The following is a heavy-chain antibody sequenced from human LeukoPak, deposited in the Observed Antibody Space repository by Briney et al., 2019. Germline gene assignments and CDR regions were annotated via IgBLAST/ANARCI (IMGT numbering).Heavy chain of an antibody. Sequence: GESLKISCKGSGYSFTSYWIGWVRQMPGKGLEWMGIIYPGDSDTRYSPSFQGQVTISADKSISTAYLQWSSLKASDTAMYYCARQLPLIAPLGEVLFDPWGQGTLVTVSS. D-gene: IGHD3-10*01. CDR3: ARQLPLIAPLGEVLFDP. J-gene: IGHJ5*02. CDR2: IYPGDSDT. CDR1: GYSFTSYW. V-gene: IGHV5-51*01.